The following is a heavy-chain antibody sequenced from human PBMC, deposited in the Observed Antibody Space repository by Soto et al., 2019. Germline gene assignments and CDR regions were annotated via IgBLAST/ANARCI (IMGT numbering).Heavy chain of an antibody. J-gene: IGHJ6*02. V-gene: IGHV4-61*08. Sequence: SETLSLTCTVSGGSISSGGYYWSWIRQPPGKGLEWIGYIYYSGSTNYNPSLKSRVTISVDTSKNQFSLKLSSVTAADTAVYYCASSNIAAAGFYYYALDVWGRGTTVTVSS. CDR1: GGSISSGGYY. D-gene: IGHD6-13*01. CDR3: ASSNIAAAGFYYYALDV. CDR2: IYYSGST.